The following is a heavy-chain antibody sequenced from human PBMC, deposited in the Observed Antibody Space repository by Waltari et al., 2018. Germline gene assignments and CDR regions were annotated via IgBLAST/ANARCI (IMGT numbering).Heavy chain of an antibody. CDR3: ARANPPDAFDI. CDR1: GGSISSYY. J-gene: IGHJ3*02. CDR2: IYYSGST. V-gene: IGHV4-59*01. Sequence: QVQLQESGPGLVKPSETLSLTCTVSGGSISSYYWSWFLQPPGQGLEWIGYIYYSGSTNYNPSFKSRVTMSVDTSKNHFSLKLSSVTAADTAVYYCARANPPDAFDIWGQGTMVTVSS.